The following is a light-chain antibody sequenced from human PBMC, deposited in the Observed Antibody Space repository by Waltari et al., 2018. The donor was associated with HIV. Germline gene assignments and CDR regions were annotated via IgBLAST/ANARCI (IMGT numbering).Light chain of an antibody. CDR2: EVS. J-gene: IGLJ1*01. Sequence: QSALTQPASVSGSPGQSITISCTGTSSDVGRYNYVSWYQHHPGKAPKLIIYEVSDRPSGVSNRFSGSKSGSTASLTISGLQADDEADYYCSSYTSSSTSYVFGTGTKVTVL. CDR1: SSDVGRYNY. V-gene: IGLV2-14*01. CDR3: SSYTSSSTSYV.